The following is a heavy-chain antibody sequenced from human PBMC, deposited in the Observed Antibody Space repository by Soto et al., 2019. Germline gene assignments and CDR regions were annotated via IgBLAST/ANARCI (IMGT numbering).Heavy chain of an antibody. CDR3: AKDPNGDYIGAFDF. D-gene: IGHD4-17*01. J-gene: IGHJ3*01. CDR2: ITGSGGTI. V-gene: IGHV3-23*01. Sequence: PGGSLRLSCAVSGFTFSSYAMTWVRQAPGKGLEWVSVITGSGGTIYYAESVKGRFTISRDNSKNTLYLQMNSLRADDTAVYYCAKDPNGDYIGAFDFWGQGTLVTVSS. CDR1: GFTFSSYA.